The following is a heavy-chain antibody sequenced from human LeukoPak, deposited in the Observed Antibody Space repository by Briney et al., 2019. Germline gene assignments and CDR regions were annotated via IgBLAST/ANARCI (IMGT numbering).Heavy chain of an antibody. CDR1: GYTFTSYD. J-gene: IGHJ4*02. Sequence: ASVKVSCKASGYTFTSYDINWVRQATGQGLEGMGWMNPNSGNTGYAQKFQGRVTINRNTSISTAYMELSSLRSEDTAVYYCATPIQYYDSSGYYSGFDYWGQGTLVTVSS. D-gene: IGHD3-22*01. CDR3: ATPIQYYDSSGYYSGFDY. CDR2: MNPNSGNT. V-gene: IGHV1-8*03.